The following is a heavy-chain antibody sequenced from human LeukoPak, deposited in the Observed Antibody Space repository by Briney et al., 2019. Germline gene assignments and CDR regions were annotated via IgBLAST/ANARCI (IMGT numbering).Heavy chain of an antibody. CDR3: ARAVGGDGSGSL. CDR2: IYYSGST. Sequence: WVRQPPGKGLEWIGSIYYSGSTYYNPSLKSRVTMSVDMSTRQISLKLSSVTAADTAVYYCARAVGGDGSGSLWGPGTLVTVSS. J-gene: IGHJ4*02. V-gene: IGHV4-39*07. D-gene: IGHD3-10*01.